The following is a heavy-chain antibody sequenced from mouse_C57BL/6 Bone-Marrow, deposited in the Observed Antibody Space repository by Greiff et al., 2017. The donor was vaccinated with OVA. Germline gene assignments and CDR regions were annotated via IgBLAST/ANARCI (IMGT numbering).Heavy chain of an antibody. D-gene: IGHD1-1*01. J-gene: IGHJ4*01. Sequence: QVQLQQSGAELVRPGASVTLSCKASGYTFTDYEMHWVKQTPVHGLEWIGAIDPETGGTAYNQKFKGKAILTADKSSSTAYMELRSLTSEDSAVYYCTRGELPITTVVATGYYAMDYWGQGTSVTVSS. CDR1: GYTFTDYE. CDR3: TRGELPITTVVATGYYAMDY. CDR2: IDPETGGT. V-gene: IGHV1-15*01.